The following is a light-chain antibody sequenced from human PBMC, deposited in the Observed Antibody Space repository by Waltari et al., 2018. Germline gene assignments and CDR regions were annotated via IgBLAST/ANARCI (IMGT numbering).Light chain of an antibody. V-gene: IGLV2-14*03. Sequence: QSALTQPASMSGSPGQSITISCTGTSSDVDGFNFFSWYQQYPGKAPKLIIYDVANRPSGGSHRFSGSRSDNTASPTISGLQAEDEADYYCSSYTSVNTRFGGGTKLTVL. J-gene: IGLJ2*01. CDR1: SSDVDGFNF. CDR2: DVA. CDR3: SSYTSVNTR.